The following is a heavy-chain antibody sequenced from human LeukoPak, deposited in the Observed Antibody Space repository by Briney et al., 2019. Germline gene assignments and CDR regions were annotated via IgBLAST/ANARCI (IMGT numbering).Heavy chain of an antibody. V-gene: IGHV1-69*05. CDR1: GGTFSSYA. D-gene: IGHD6-19*01. CDR2: IIPIFGTA. J-gene: IGHJ4*02. CDR3: ARERDGWYDGVY. Sequence: SVKVSCRASGGTFSSYAISWVRQAPGQGLEWMGRIIPIFGTANYAQKFQGRVTITTDESTSTAYMELSSLRSEDTAVYYCARERDGWYDGVYWGQGTLVTVSS.